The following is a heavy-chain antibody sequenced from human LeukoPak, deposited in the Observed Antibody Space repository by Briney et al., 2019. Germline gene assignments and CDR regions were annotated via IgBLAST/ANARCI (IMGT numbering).Heavy chain of an antibody. D-gene: IGHD3-22*01. CDR1: GTSITSYY. CDR2: IYYSGST. CDR3: AREHYYDSTAYLD. V-gene: IGHV4-59*12. Sequence: SETLSLTCTVSGTSITSYYWSWIRQPPGKGLEWIGNIYYSGSTKYNPSLKSRVTISIDMSKNHFSLKLTSVTAADTAVYYCAREHYYDSTAYLDWGQGTLVSVSS. J-gene: IGHJ4*02.